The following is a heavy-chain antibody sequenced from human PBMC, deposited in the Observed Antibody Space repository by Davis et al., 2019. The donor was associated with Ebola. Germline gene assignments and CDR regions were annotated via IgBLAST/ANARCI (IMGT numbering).Heavy chain of an antibody. CDR3: ARGGGRLDYYYGMDV. J-gene: IGHJ6*02. V-gene: IGHV1-3*01. D-gene: IGHD2-15*01. Sequence: KFQGRVTITRDTSASTAYMELSSLRSEDTAVYYCARGGGRLDYYYGMDVWGQGTTVTVSS.